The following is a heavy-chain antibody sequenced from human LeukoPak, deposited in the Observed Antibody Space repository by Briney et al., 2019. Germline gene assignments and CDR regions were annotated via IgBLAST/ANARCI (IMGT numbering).Heavy chain of an antibody. CDR2: INAGNGNT. D-gene: IGHD3/OR15-3a*01. V-gene: IGHV1-3*01. CDR1: GYTFTSYA. J-gene: IGHJ6*01. Sequence: ASVKVSCKASGYTFTSYAMHWVRQAPGQRLEWMGWINAGNGNTKYSQKFQGRVTITRDTSASTAYMELSSLRSEDTAVYYCARGFILYDFWSGYSPYGMDXXGXGXTVTVSS. CDR3: ARGFILYDFWSGYSPYGMDX.